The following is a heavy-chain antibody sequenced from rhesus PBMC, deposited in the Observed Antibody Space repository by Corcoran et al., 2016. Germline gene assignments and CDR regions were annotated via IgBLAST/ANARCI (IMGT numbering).Heavy chain of an antibody. Sequence: QLQPQESGPGLVKPSETLSLTCAVSGRSISSNWWSWIRQPPGKGLEWIGRIAVSGGGTSNNPSLKRRVTLSTDTSKNQLSLNLISVTAADTAVYYGATRFAASGSYRFDVWGPGVLVTVSS. CDR2: IAVSGGGT. D-gene: IGHD6-25*01. CDR1: GRSISSNW. V-gene: IGHV4-173*01. CDR3: ATRFAASGSYRFDV. J-gene: IGHJ5-1*01.